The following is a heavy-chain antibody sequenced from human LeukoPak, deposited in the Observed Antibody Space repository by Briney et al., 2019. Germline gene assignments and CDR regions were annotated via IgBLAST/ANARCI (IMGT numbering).Heavy chain of an antibody. D-gene: IGHD6-19*01. V-gene: IGHV3-30*18. CDR2: ISYDGSNK. J-gene: IGHJ4*02. CDR1: GFTFSSYG. Sequence: GGSLRLSCAASGFTFSSYGMHWVRQAPGKGLEWVAVISYDGSNKYYADSVKGRFTISRDNSKNTLYLQMNSLRAEDAAVYYCAKDMPDIAVAGTVDYWGQGTLVTVSS. CDR3: AKDMPDIAVAGTVDY.